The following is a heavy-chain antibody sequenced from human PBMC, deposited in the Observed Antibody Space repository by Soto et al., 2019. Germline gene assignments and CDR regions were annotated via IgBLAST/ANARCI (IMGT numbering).Heavy chain of an antibody. J-gene: IGHJ4*02. Sequence: PGGSLRLSCAASGFTFSSYSMNWVRQAPGKGLEWVSSISSSSSYIYYADSVKGRFTISRDNAKNSLYLQMNSLRAEDTAVYYCARDPGGATVPDYWGQGTLVTVSS. CDR1: GFTFSSYS. CDR2: ISSSSSYI. CDR3: ARDPGGATVPDY. D-gene: IGHD4-4*01. V-gene: IGHV3-21*01.